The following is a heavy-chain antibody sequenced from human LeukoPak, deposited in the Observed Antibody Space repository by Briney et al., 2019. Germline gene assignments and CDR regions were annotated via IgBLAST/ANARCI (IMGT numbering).Heavy chain of an antibody. CDR2: ISSSSSYI. Sequence: GGSLRLSCAAFGFTFSSYSMNWVRQAPGKGLGWVSSISSSSSYIYYADSVKGRFTISRDNAKNSLYLRMNSLRAEDTAVYYCAREFHRSSFDYWGQGTLVTVSS. J-gene: IGHJ4*02. D-gene: IGHD2-15*01. CDR1: GFTFSSYS. V-gene: IGHV3-21*01. CDR3: AREFHRSSFDY.